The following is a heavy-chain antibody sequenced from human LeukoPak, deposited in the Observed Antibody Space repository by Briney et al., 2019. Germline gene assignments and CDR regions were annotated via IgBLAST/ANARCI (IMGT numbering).Heavy chain of an antibody. CDR1: GYTFTGYY. CDR3: ARTRSGKPDF. D-gene: IGHD6-25*01. J-gene: IGHJ4*02. Sequence: GASVKVSCKASGYTFTGYYMHWVRQAPGQGLEWMGWVNPSSGGTNYAQKFQDRVTMTRDTSISTAYMELSSLRSDDTAVYYCARTRSGKPDFWGQGTLVTVSS. CDR2: VNPSSGGT. V-gene: IGHV1-2*02.